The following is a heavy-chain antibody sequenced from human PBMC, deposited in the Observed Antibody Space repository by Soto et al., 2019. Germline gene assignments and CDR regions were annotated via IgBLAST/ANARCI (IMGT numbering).Heavy chain of an antibody. J-gene: IGHJ6*02. Sequence: ASVKVSCKASGYTFTSYAMHWLRQSPGQRLEWMGWINAGNGNTKYSQKFQGRVTITRDTSASTAYMELSSLRSEDTAVYYCARSSGGSYGMDVWGQGTTVTVSS. CDR1: GYTFTSYA. D-gene: IGHD3-16*01. CDR2: INAGNGNT. V-gene: IGHV1-3*01. CDR3: ARSSGGSYGMDV.